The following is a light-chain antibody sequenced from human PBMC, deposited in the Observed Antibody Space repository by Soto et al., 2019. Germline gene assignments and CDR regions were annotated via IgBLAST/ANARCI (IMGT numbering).Light chain of an antibody. V-gene: IGKV1-12*01. CDR2: AAS. J-gene: IGKJ2*01. CDR1: QDISSW. CDR3: QQANSFPPYT. Sequence: DLQMTQSPSSVSASVGDRVTITCRASQDISSWLAWYQQKPGKAPKLLIYAASSLQSGVPSRFSGSGSGTDFTLTISSLQPEDFATYYCQQANSFPPYTFGQGTKLEIK.